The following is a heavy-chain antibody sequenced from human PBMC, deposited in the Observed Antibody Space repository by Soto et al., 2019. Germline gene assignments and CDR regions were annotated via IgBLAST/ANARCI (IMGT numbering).Heavy chain of an antibody. J-gene: IGHJ5*02. Sequence: PSETLSLTCAVYGGSFSGYYWSWIRQPPGKGLEWIGEINHSGSTNYNPSLKSRVTISVDTSKNQFSLKLSSVTAADTAVYYCARAEGDSSGYFNWFDPWGQGTLVTVPS. CDR1: GGSFSGYY. CDR2: INHSGST. CDR3: ARAEGDSSGYFNWFDP. D-gene: IGHD3-22*01. V-gene: IGHV4-34*01.